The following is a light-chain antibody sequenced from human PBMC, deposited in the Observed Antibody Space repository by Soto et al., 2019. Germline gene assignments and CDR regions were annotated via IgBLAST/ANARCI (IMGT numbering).Light chain of an antibody. CDR2: EVS. Sequence: QSVLTQPPSASGSPGQSVTISCTGTSSDVGAYKYVSWYQQYPGKAPKLMIYEVSKRPSGVPDRFSGSKSGNTASLTDSGLQAEDEADYYCTSYVGSNIWVFGGGTKLTVL. CDR3: TSYVGSNIWV. V-gene: IGLV2-8*01. J-gene: IGLJ3*02. CDR1: SSDVGAYKY.